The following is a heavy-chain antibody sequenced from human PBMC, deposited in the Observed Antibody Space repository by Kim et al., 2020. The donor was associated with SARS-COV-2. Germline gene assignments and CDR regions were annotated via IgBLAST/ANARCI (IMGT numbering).Heavy chain of an antibody. CDR1: GYIFDDYG. J-gene: IGHJ4*02. Sequence: ASVKVSCKASGYIFDDYGVSWVRQAPGQGLEWMGWISTYNGNTNYAQNLQGRVTMTSDTSTSTAYMEVRGLRSDDTAVYYCARVPYGDYRGYFDYWCQGT. CDR2: ISTYNGNT. V-gene: IGHV1-18*01. CDR3: ARVPYGDYRGYFDY. D-gene: IGHD4-17*01.